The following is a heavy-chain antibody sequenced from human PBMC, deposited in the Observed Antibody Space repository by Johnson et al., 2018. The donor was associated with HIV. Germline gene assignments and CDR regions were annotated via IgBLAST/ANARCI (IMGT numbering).Heavy chain of an antibody. J-gene: IGHJ3*02. V-gene: IGHV3-30*04. CDR2: ISYDGSNK. CDR1: GFTFSSYA. CDR3: PREKLDSSVYYDAFDI. Sequence: QVHLVESGGGVVQPGRSLRLSCAASGFTFSSYAMHWVRQAPGKGLEWVAVISYDGSNKDYADSVKGRFSISSDNSKNTLYLQMNSLRAEETAVYYCPREKLDSSVYYDAFDIWGQGTMVTVSS. D-gene: IGHD3-22*01.